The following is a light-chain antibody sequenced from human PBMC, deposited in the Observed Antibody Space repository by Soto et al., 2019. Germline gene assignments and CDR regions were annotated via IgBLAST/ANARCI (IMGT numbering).Light chain of an antibody. J-gene: IGLJ2*01. CDR1: SSNIAAGYD. CDR3: QSYDSSLSVV. Sequence: QAVVTQPPSVSGAPGQRVTISCTGSSSNIAAGYDVHWYQQLPGTAPHLLIYGNSKRPSGVPDRFSGSKSGTSASLAITGLQAEDEADYYCQSYDSSLSVVFGGGTKVTVL. V-gene: IGLV1-40*01. CDR2: GNS.